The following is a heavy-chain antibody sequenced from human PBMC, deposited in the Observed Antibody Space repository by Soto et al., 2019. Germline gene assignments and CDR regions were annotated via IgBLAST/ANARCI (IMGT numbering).Heavy chain of an antibody. CDR1: GFTFSDYY. CDR2: ISSSGSTI. CDR3: ARLPSSGYCSGGSCYEPIDY. Sequence: PGGSLTLSCAASGFTFSDYYMSWIRQAPGKGLEWVSYISSSGSTIYYADSVKGRFTISRDNAKNSLYLQMNSLRAEDTAVYYCARLPSSGYCSGGSCYEPIDYWGQGTLVTVSS. J-gene: IGHJ4*02. V-gene: IGHV3-11*01. D-gene: IGHD2-15*01.